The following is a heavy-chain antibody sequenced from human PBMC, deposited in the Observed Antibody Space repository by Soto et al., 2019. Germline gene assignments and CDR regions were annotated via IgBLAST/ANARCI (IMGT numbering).Heavy chain of an antibody. V-gene: IGHV5-10-1*01. CDR3: ARGYCSSTSCYPNWFDP. J-gene: IGHJ5*02. Sequence: GESLKISCNGSGYSFTSYWISWVRQMPGKGLEWMGRIDPSDSYTNYSPSFQGHVTISADKSISTAYLQWSSLKASDTAMYYCARGYCSSTSCYPNWFDPWGQGTLVTVSS. CDR1: GYSFTSYW. D-gene: IGHD2-2*01. CDR2: IDPSDSYT.